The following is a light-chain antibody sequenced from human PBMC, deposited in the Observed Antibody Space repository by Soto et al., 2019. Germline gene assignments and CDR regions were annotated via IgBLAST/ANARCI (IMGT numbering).Light chain of an antibody. J-gene: IGKJ1*01. CDR3: QQYNSYSPTWT. CDR2: KAS. V-gene: IGKV1-5*03. CDR1: QSISSW. Sequence: DIQMTQSPSTLFASVGDRVTITCRASQSISSWLAWYQQKPGKAPKLLIYKASSLESGVPSRFSGSGSGTEFTLTISSLQPDDFATYYCQQYNSYSPTWTFGQGTKVEIK.